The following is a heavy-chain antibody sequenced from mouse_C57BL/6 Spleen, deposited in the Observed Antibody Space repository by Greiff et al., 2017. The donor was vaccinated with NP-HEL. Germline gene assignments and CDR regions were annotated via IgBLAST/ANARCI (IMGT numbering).Heavy chain of an antibody. D-gene: IGHD4-1*01. Sequence: QVQLQQPGTELVKPGASVKLSCKASGYTFTSYWMHWVKQRPGQGLEWIGNINPSNGGTNYNEKFKSKATLTVDKSSSTAYMQRSSLTSEDSAVYCCARWGGDWDWAWFAYWGQGTLVTVSA. CDR1: GYTFTSYW. J-gene: IGHJ3*01. V-gene: IGHV1-53*01. CDR3: ARWGGDWDWAWFAY. CDR2: INPSNGGT.